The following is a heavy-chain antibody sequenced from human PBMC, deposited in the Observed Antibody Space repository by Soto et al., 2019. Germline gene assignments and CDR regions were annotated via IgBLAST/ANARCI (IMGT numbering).Heavy chain of an antibody. D-gene: IGHD3-22*01. V-gene: IGHV3-30-3*01. Sequence: PGGSLRLSCAASGLTFSSYAMHWVRQAPGKGLEWVAVISYDGSNKYYADSVKGRFTISRDNSKNTLYLQMNSLRAEDTAVYYCARDLTSTLRSGYHGIKNWFDPWGQGTLVTVSS. CDR2: ISYDGSNK. CDR1: GLTFSSYA. J-gene: IGHJ5*02. CDR3: ARDLTSTLRSGYHGIKNWFDP.